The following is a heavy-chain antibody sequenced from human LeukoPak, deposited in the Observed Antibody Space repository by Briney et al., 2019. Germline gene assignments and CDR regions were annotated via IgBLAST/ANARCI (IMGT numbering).Heavy chain of an antibody. V-gene: IGHV4-34*01. Sequence: SETLSLTCTVSGGSISSYYWSWIRQPPGKGLEWIGEINHSGSTNYNPSLKSRVTISVDTSKNQFSLKLSSVTAADTAVYYCARADGSFWSGLYGMDVWGQGTTVTVSS. D-gene: IGHD3-3*01. CDR1: GGSISSYY. CDR2: INHSGST. J-gene: IGHJ6*02. CDR3: ARADGSFWSGLYGMDV.